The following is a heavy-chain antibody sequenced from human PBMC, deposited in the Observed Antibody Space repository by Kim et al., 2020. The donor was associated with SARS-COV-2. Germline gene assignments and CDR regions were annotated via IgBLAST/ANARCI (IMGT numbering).Heavy chain of an antibody. CDR2: INHSGST. D-gene: IGHD3-22*01. Sequence: SETLSLTCAVYGGSFSGYYWSWIRQPPGKGLEWIGEINHSGSTNYNPSLKSRVTISVDTSKNQFSLKLSSVTAADTAVYYCARGLRYDSSGYYYVGGRYYFDYWGQGTLVTVSS. J-gene: IGHJ4*02. V-gene: IGHV4-34*01. CDR3: ARGLRYDSSGYYYVGGRYYFDY. CDR1: GGSFSGYY.